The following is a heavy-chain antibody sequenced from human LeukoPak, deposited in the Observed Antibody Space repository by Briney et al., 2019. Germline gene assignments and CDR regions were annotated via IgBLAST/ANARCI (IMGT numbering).Heavy chain of an antibody. CDR2: MRYDGGNK. J-gene: IGHJ4*02. Sequence: PGGSLRLSCAASGFTFSTYGMNWVRQAPGKGLEWVAFMRYDGGNKFADSVKGRFTISRDNSKNTLYLQMNSLRPEDTAVYYCAKDQLITQLTVTAPFDNWGQGTLVTVSS. V-gene: IGHV3-30*02. CDR3: AKDQLITQLTVTAPFDN. CDR1: GFTFSTYG. D-gene: IGHD4-17*01.